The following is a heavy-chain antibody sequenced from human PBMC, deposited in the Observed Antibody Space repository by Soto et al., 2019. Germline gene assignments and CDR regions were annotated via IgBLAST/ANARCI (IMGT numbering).Heavy chain of an antibody. V-gene: IGHV4-30-4*01. CDR2: IFYSASG. D-gene: IGHD5-18*01. J-gene: IGHJ4*02. CDR3: VASMDTAMVMRPS. CDR1: GGSISNTDYY. Sequence: PSETLSLTCTVSGGSISNTDYYWSWVRQSPGKGLEWIGWIFYSASGYYNPSLRSRVTMSIDTSKNQFSLKLSSVTAADTAVYFCVASMDTAMVMRPSWGQGTQVTVSS.